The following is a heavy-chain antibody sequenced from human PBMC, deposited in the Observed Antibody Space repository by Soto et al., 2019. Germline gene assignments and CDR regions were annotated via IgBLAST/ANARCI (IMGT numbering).Heavy chain of an antibody. D-gene: IGHD2-8*02. J-gene: IGHJ5*02. Sequence: EVQLVESGGGLVQAGGSLRLSCAASGFALSSYWMHWVRRVPGKGLVWVSRINPDGSRIDYADSVRGRFTISRDNAKNTPFLQMNNLRAEHTALYHCARVPVGAYGKFDPWGQGTLVTVSS. CDR1: GFALSSYW. V-gene: IGHV3-74*01. CDR3: ARVPVGAYGKFDP. CDR2: INPDGSRI.